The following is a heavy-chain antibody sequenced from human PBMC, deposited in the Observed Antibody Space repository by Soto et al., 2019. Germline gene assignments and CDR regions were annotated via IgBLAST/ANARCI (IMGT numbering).Heavy chain of an antibody. V-gene: IGHV1-18*01. D-gene: IGHD3-10*01. CDR1: GYTFTSYG. CDR3: AVMVPLEYYFDN. Sequence: ASVKVSCKTSGYTFTSYGITWVRQAPGQGLEWMGWITTDKGKTTYAQKFQGRVTMTTDTSTSTAYMELRSLRSDDTATYYCAVMVPLEYYFDNWGHGSLVTVSS. CDR2: ITTDKGKT. J-gene: IGHJ4*01.